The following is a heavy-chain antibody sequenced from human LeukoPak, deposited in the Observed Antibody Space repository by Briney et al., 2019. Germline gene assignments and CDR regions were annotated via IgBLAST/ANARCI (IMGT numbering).Heavy chain of an antibody. D-gene: IGHD3-16*02. J-gene: IGHJ6*03. V-gene: IGHV4-59*01. CDR2: IYYSGST. CDR3: ARDFVLSPYYYMDV. CDR1: GYSITSGYY. Sequence: SETLSLTCSVSGYSITSGYYWGWIRQPPGKGLEWIGYIYYSGSTNYNPSLKSRVTISVDTSKNQFSLKLSSVTAADTAVYYCARDFVLSPYYYMDVWGKGTTVTVSS.